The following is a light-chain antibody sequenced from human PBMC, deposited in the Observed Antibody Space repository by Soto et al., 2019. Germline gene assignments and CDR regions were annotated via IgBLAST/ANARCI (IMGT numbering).Light chain of an antibody. CDR3: QQRSNWPT. J-gene: IGKJ1*01. CDR1: QRVSNH. V-gene: IGKV3-15*01. Sequence: ETVMTQSRVTLSVSPGDTATLSCRASQRVSNHFAWYQQKPGQAPRLLIYAASTRAAGVPVRFSGSGSGTDFTLTISRLEPEDFAVYYCQQRSNWPTFGQGTKV. CDR2: AAS.